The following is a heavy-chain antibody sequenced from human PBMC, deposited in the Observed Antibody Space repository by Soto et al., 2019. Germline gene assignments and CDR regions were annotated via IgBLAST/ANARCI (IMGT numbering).Heavy chain of an antibody. Sequence: EVQLVESGGGLVMPGGSLSLSCAASGFTFASYHMSWVRQAPGKGLDWVSSINPSSSHIYYADSVRGRFTISRDDANNPLYLHRITVRTEDVDIYYCTRGYCGGVVCYLRRAAIDVWGQGTKVLVSS. CDR1: GFTFASYH. CDR2: INPSSSHI. D-gene: IGHD2-8*02. V-gene: IGHV3-21*04. J-gene: IGHJ6*02. CDR3: TRGYCGGVVCYLRRAAIDV.